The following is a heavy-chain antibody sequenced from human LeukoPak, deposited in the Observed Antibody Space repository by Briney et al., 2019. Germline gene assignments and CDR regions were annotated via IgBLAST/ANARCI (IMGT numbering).Heavy chain of an antibody. V-gene: IGHV4-38-2*02. J-gene: IGHJ4*02. CDR2: IYHGGST. Sequence: SETLSLTCTVSGYSISSGYYWGWIRQPPGKGLEWIGTIYHGGSTYYNPSLKSRVTISVDTSKNQFSLKLSSVTAADTAVYYCATLPGAVVPAAISNWGQGTLVTVSS. CDR1: GYSISSGYY. CDR3: ATLPGAVVPAAISN. D-gene: IGHD2-2*02.